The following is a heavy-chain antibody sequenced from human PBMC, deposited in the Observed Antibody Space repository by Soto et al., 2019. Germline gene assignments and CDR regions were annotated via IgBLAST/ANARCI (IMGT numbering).Heavy chain of an antibody. D-gene: IGHD3-22*01. CDR1: GYTLSSYG. J-gene: IGHJ4*02. CDR2: ISAYNGHT. CDR3: ARHPDYHHSGGYYFFNY. Sequence: QVQLVQSGAEVKKPGASVKVSCKASGYTLSSYGISWVRQAPGQGLEWMGWISAYNGHTKYTEKLQGRVTMTTDTSTTTVHMQLKSLRSDDTAVYYCARHPDYHHSGGYYFFNYWGQRTLLTVSS. V-gene: IGHV1-18*04.